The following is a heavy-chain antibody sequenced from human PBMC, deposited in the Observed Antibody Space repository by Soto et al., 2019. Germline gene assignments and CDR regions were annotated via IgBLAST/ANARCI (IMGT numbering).Heavy chain of an antibody. CDR3: AREGDLGYCSSTSCIWFDP. CDR2: IYYSGST. CDR1: GGSISSYY. J-gene: IGHJ5*02. V-gene: IGHV4-59*01. D-gene: IGHD2-2*01. Sequence: SETLSLTCTVSGGSISSYYWSWIRQPPGKGLEWIGYIYYSGSTNYNPSLKSRVTISVDTSKNQFSLKLSSVTAADTAVYYCAREGDLGYCSSTSCIWFDPWGQGTLVTV.